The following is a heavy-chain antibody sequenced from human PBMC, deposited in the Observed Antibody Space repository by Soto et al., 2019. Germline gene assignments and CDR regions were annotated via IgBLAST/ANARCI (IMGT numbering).Heavy chain of an antibody. J-gene: IGHJ5*02. CDR1: GGSISSYY. CDR2: IYYSGST. Sequence: SETLSLTCTVSGGSISSYYWSWIRQPPGKGLEWIGYIYYSGSTNYNPSLKSRVTISVDTSKNQFSLKLSSVTAADTAVYYCARAIPSEYRSTRVWFDPWGQGTLVTVSS. D-gene: IGHD6-6*01. V-gene: IGHV4-59*12. CDR3: ARAIPSEYRSTRVWFDP.